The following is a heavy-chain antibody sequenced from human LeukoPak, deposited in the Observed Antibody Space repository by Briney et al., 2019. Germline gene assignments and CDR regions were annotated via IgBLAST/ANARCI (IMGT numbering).Heavy chain of an antibody. CDR2: INHSGST. CDR1: GGSFSGNY. D-gene: IGHD3-9*01. J-gene: IGHJ4*02. CDR3: AGSDILTGYYI. V-gene: IGHV4-34*01. Sequence: SETLSLTCAVYGGSFSGNYWSWIRQPPGKGLEWIGEINHSGSTNYNPSLKSRVTISVDTSKNQFSLKLSSVTAADTAVYYCAGSDILTGYYIWGQGTLVTVSS.